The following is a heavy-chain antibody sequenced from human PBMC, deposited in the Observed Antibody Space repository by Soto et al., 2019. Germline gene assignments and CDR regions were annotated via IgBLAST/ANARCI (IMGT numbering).Heavy chain of an antibody. D-gene: IGHD6-19*01. CDR2: MNPNSGNT. V-gene: IGHV1-8*01. CDR3: ARTRFGAVAGT. J-gene: IGHJ5*02. Sequence: QVQLVQSGPEVKNLGPQVKVSCKTSGYPFTSYVIHGVGQATGKGPGWMGWMNPNSGNTVNAQKFQGRITMTRNTSMSTAYMELSSLRPEDTAVYYCARTRFGAVAGTWGQGTLVTVSS. CDR1: GYPFTSYV.